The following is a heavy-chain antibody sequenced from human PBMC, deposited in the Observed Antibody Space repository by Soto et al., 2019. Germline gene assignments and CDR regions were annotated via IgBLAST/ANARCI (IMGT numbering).Heavy chain of an antibody. J-gene: IGHJ5*02. Sequence: SVTMSLTWTVSDASTSSTNRWRWVGHTPGKGLEWIGYIYYSGSTNYNPSLKSRVTISVDTSKNQFSLKLSSVTAADTAVYYCARTLFGWGIWFDPRGQGALVTVS. D-gene: IGHD3-10*02. CDR2: IYYSGST. V-gene: IGHV4-61*01. CDR3: ARTLFGWGIWFDP. CDR1: DASTSSTNR.